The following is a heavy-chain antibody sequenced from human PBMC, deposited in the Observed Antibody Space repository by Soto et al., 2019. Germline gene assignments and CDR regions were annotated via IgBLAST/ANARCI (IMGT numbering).Heavy chain of an antibody. Sequence: EVQLVESGGGLVKPGGSLRLSCAASGFTFSSYSMNWVRQAPGKGLEWVSSISSSSSYIYYADSVKGRFTISRDNAKNSLYLQMNRLRAEDTAVYYCARDLGYCSSTSCSNWFDPWGQGTLVTVSS. V-gene: IGHV3-21*01. CDR1: GFTFSSYS. J-gene: IGHJ5*02. CDR3: ARDLGYCSSTSCSNWFDP. D-gene: IGHD2-2*01. CDR2: ISSSSSYI.